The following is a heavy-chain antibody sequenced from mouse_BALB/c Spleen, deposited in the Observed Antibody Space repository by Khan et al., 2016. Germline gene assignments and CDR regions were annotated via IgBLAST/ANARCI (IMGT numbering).Heavy chain of an antibody. Sequence: QVQLQQSGAELVRPGVSVKLSCKGSGYTFTDYAMHWVKQSHTKSLEWIGVINTYYGDANYNQKFKGKATMTVDKPSSTAYLELARLTSEDSAIYPSARAYGTSYSYLGHGTTLTVSS. J-gene: IGHJ2*01. CDR2: INTYYGDA. CDR1: GYTFTDYA. CDR3: ARAYGTSYSY. V-gene: IGHV1S137*01. D-gene: IGHD1-1*01.